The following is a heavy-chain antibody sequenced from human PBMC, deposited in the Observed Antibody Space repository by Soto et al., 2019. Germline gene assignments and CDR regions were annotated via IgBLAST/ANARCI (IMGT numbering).Heavy chain of an antibody. J-gene: IGHJ4*02. D-gene: IGHD6-6*01. V-gene: IGHV4-39*01. CDR3: AGPSDYSSSSRFDY. CDR1: GPYVRGSIYY. CDR2: IYSSGRN. Sequence: PPEPLSLTCPISGPYVRGSIYYLGWFNTPPVSGLEWTANIYSSGRNYYNSYIKSRVSISVDTSKIKFSLTISSVTAADTAVYYCAGPSDYSSSSRFDYWRQGTLVIVSS.